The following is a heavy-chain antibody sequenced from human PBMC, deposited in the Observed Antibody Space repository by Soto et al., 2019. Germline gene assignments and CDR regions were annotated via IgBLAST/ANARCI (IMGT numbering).Heavy chain of an antibody. Sequence: ASVKVSCKTSGYTFTTYDINWVRQATGQGLEWMGWINPNADKTGFAQKFQGRVTMTRDTSINTVYMELNNLRSEDTAVYYCARQRQGTWYYFDHWGQGTLVTVSS. J-gene: IGHJ4*02. D-gene: IGHD3-10*01. V-gene: IGHV1-8*01. CDR2: INPNADKT. CDR1: GYTFTTYD. CDR3: ARQRQGTWYYFDH.